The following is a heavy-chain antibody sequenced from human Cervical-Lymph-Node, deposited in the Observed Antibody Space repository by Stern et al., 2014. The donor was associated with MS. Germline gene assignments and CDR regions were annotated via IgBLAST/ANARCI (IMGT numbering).Heavy chain of an antibody. CDR1: GYSFSNYW. CDR3: VRLKDSLTRGTYFDY. CDR2: IYPDDSDT. Sequence: EVQLVESGTEVKKPGESLKISCKGSGYSFSNYWIGWGRQMPGKGLEWMGIIYPDDSDTRYSPSFQGQVTISADKSISTAYLQWSSLKASDTAMYYCVRLKDSLTRGTYFDYWGQGMLVTVSS. J-gene: IGHJ4*02. V-gene: IGHV5-51*03. D-gene: IGHD4-17*01.